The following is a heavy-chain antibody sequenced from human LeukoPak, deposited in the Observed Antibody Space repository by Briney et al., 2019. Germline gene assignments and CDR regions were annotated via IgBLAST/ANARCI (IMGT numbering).Heavy chain of an antibody. Sequence: GASVKVSCKASGGTFSSYAISWVRQAPGQGLEWMGGIIPIFGTANYAQKFQGRVTITADKSTSTAYMELSSLRSEDTAVYYCARARLLGPTGVAAFDIWGQGTMVTVSS. CDR1: GGTFSSYA. V-gene: IGHV1-69*06. J-gene: IGHJ3*02. D-gene: IGHD2-8*02. CDR2: IIPIFGTA. CDR3: ARARLLGPTGVAAFDI.